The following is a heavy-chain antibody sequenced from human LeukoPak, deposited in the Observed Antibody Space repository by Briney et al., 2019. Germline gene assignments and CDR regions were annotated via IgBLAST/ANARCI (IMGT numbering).Heavy chain of an antibody. V-gene: IGHV5-51*01. J-gene: IGHJ4*02. CDR1: GYTFTSYW. D-gene: IGHD6-19*01. Sequence: GALLQISCRGSGYTFTSYWIGWVRQLPGKGLEWMGIIYPGDSDTRNSPSFQGQVSISAEKSISTAYLQWSSLKASGTAMYYCARPVEYSSGWMFDYWGQGTLVTVSS. CDR3: ARPVEYSSGWMFDY. CDR2: IYPGDSDT.